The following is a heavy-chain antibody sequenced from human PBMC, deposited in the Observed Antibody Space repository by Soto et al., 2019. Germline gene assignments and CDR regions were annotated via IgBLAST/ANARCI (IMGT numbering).Heavy chain of an antibody. J-gene: IGHJ6*02. CDR1: GVTFSNAW. D-gene: IGHD1-26*01. Sequence: PGGSLRLSCAASGVTFSNAWMNWVRQAPGKGLEWVGRIKSKTDGGTTDYAAPVKGRFTISRDDSKNTLYLQMNSLKTEDTAVYYCTTEPRGSYPDYYGMDVWGQGTTVTVSS. CDR3: TTEPRGSYPDYYGMDV. V-gene: IGHV3-15*07. CDR2: IKSKTDGGTT.